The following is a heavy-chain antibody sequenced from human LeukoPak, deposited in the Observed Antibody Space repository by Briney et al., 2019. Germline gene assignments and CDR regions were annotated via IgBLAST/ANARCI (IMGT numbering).Heavy chain of an antibody. D-gene: IGHD3-22*01. J-gene: IGHJ3*02. CDR1: GGTLSSYS. V-gene: IGHV1-69*13. CDR2: HIPNFGTA. Sequence: GPTVKLSCKASGGTLSSYSIIWVRQAPGIALEWMGVHIPNFGTAIYAQQVHGRFTLTADESTSTAYMELTSLRSEDTAVYYCAKSYECSGSSTPSDAFDIWGQGTMVTVSS. CDR3: AKSYECSGSSTPSDAFDI.